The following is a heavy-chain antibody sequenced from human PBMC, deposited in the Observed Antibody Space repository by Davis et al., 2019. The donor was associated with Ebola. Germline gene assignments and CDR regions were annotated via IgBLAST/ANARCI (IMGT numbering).Heavy chain of an antibody. CDR1: GFTFSSYG. V-gene: IGHV3-33*01. D-gene: IGHD2-15*01. Sequence: GGSLRLSCAASGFTFSSYGMHWVRQAPGTGLEWVAVIWYAGSNKYYADSVKGRFTISRDKSKNTLYLQMNSLRAEDTAVYYCARGGDIVVVVAADVDYYGMDVWGKGTTVTVSS. J-gene: IGHJ6*04. CDR3: ARGGDIVVVVAADVDYYGMDV. CDR2: IWYAGSNK.